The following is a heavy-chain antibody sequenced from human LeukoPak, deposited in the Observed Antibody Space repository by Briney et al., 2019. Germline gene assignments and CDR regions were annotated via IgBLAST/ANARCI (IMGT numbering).Heavy chain of an antibody. Sequence: ASVKVSCKASGDTFSNYDVTWVRQAPGQGLEWMGIINPSGGSTSYAQKFQGRVTMTRDTSTSTVYMELSSLRSEDTAVYYCARDKAYGGDAFDIWGQGTMVTVSS. CDR3: ARDKAYGGDAFDI. D-gene: IGHD4-23*01. V-gene: IGHV1-46*01. J-gene: IGHJ3*02. CDR2: INPSGGST. CDR1: GDTFSNYD.